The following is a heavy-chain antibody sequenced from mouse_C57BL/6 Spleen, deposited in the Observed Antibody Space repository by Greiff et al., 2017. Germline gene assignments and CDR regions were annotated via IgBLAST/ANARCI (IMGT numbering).Heavy chain of an antibody. CDR1: GYTFTDYY. D-gene: IGHD2-13*01. Sequence: EVQLQQSGPELVKPGASVKISCKASGYTFTDYYMNWVKQSHGKSLEWIGDINPNNGGTSYNQKFKGKATLTVDKSSSTAYMELRSLTSEDSAVYYCARWDYSYYFDYWGQGTTLTVSS. CDR3: ARWDYSYYFDY. J-gene: IGHJ2*01. CDR2: INPNNGGT. V-gene: IGHV1-26*01.